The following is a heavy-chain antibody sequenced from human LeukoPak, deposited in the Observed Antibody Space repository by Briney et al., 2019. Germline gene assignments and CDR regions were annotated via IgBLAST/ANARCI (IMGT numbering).Heavy chain of an antibody. CDR1: EFTFDDYA. D-gene: IGHD6-13*01. V-gene: IGHV3-9*01. Sequence: GRSLRLSCAASEFTFDDYAMHWVRQAPGKGLEWVSGISWNSGSIGYADSVKGRFTISRDNAKNSLYLQMNSLRAEDTALYYCAKVRSSSWFNYFDYWGQGTLVTVSS. CDR3: AKVRSSSWFNYFDY. CDR2: ISWNSGSI. J-gene: IGHJ4*02.